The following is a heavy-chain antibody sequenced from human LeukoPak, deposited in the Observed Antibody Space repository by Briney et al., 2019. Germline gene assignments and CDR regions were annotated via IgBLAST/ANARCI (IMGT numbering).Heavy chain of an antibody. CDR1: GDSVSSSPYY. CDR2: IYYNGDT. J-gene: IGHJ4*02. Sequence: SETLSLTCTVSGDSVSSSPYYWSWIRQPPGKGLEWIGYIYYNGDTNYNPSLKSRVIISIDTSSNQFSLRLNSMTAADTAVYYCARVLRAASWRSYDYWGQGSLVTVSS. V-gene: IGHV4-61*01. CDR3: ARVLRAASWRSYDY. D-gene: IGHD5-18*01.